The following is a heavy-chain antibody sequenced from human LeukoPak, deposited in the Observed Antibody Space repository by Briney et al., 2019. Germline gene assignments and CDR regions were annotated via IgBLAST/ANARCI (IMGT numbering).Heavy chain of an antibody. CDR3: ARTIANWGLYAFDI. Sequence: SSQTLSLTCTVSGGSISSGSYYWSWIRQPAGKGLEWIGRIYTSGSTNYNPSLKSRVTISVDTSKNQFTLKLSSVTAADTAVYYCARTIANWGLYAFDIWGQGTMVTVSS. CDR2: IYTSGST. V-gene: IGHV4-61*02. CDR1: GGSISSGSYY. J-gene: IGHJ3*02. D-gene: IGHD7-27*01.